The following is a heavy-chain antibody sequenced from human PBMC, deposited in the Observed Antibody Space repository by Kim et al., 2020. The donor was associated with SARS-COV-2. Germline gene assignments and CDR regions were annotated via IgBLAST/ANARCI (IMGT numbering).Heavy chain of an antibody. J-gene: IGHJ6*02. CDR2: IKQDGSEK. D-gene: IGHD4-17*01. CDR1: GFTFSSYW. CDR3: ARERDYGDSAPFSYYYYYGMDV. V-gene: IGHV3-7*01. Sequence: GGSLRLSCAASGFTFSSYWMSWVRQAPGKGLEWVANIKQDGSEKYYVDSVKGRFTISRDNAKNSLYLQMNSLRAEDTAVYYCARERDYGDSAPFSYYYYYGMDVWGQGTTVTVSS.